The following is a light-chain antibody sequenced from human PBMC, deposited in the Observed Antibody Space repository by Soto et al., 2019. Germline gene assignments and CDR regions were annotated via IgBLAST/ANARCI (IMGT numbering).Light chain of an antibody. CDR1: QSLNTF. CDR2: DAS. Sequence: AIRMTQSPSSFSTSTGDRLTIPCRASQSLNTFLVFYQRKSGKAPKVLIYDASALHSGVSSRLSGSRSGTHFTLNISSLQSEGFATYHCQHYVPNPNTFGEGTKVVI. V-gene: IGKV1-8*01. J-gene: IGKJ4*01. CDR3: QHYVPNPNT.